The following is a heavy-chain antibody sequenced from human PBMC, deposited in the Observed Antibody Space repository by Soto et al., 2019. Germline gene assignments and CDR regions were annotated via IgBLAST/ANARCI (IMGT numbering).Heavy chain of an antibody. D-gene: IGHD2-15*01. J-gene: IGHJ4*02. CDR2: INHSGST. CDR1: GGSFSGYY. Sequence: SETLSLTCAVYGGSFSGYYWSWIRQPPGKGLEWIGYINHSGSTNYNPSLKSRVTISVDTSKNQFSLKLSSVTAADTAVYYCASSYCSGGSCRFDYWGQGTLVTVSS. V-gene: IGHV4-34*01. CDR3: ASSYCSGGSCRFDY.